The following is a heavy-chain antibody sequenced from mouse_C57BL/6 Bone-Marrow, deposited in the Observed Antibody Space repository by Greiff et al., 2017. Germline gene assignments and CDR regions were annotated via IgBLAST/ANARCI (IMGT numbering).Heavy chain of an antibody. D-gene: IGHD2-3*01. Sequence: QVQLQQPGAELVMPGASVKLSCKASGYTFTSYWMHWVKQRPGQGLEWIGEIDPSDSYTNYNQKFKGKSTLTVDNSSSTAYMQLSSLTSEDSAVYYCARFSIYDGYLWFAYWGQGTLVTVSA. J-gene: IGHJ3*01. CDR3: ARFSIYDGYLWFAY. CDR1: GYTFTSYW. V-gene: IGHV1-69*01. CDR2: IDPSDSYT.